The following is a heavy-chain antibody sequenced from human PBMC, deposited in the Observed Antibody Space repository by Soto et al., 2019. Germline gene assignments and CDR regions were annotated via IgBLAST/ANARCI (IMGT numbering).Heavy chain of an antibody. J-gene: IGHJ4*02. D-gene: IGHD3-10*01. V-gene: IGHV3-23*01. CDR2: ISGGGDAT. CDR1: GLTFSTYA. Sequence: EVQLLESGGDLVQPGGSLRLSCAASGLTFSTYAMTWVRQAPGKGLKWVSVISGGGDATYYADSVKGRFTISRDNSTNTVYLQMNSLRPEDMAIYYCATQAEGFLTGPRDFWGQGTLVTVS. CDR3: ATQAEGFLTGPRDF.